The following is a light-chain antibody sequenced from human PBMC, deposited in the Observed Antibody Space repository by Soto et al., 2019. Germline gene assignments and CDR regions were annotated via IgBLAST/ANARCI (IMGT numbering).Light chain of an antibody. CDR3: HQRSKWPLT. V-gene: IGKV3-11*01. CDR2: DAS. Sequence: EIVLTQSPATLSLSPGERATLSCRASQSVRTYLAWYQQKPGQAPRLLIYDASTRATDIPDRFSGSGSGTYCTLTISSLDPEDFAFYFCHQRSKWPLTFGGGTKVQIK. J-gene: IGKJ4*01. CDR1: QSVRTY.